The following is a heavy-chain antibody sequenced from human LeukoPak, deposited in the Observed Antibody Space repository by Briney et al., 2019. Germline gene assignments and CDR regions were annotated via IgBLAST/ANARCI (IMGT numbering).Heavy chain of an antibody. CDR1: GGSISSSSYY. Sequence: SETLSLTCSVSGGSISSSSYYWGWIRQPPGKGLEWIGSIYYSGSTYYNPSLKSRVTISVDTSKNQFSLKLSSVTAADTAVYYCARAPHFFDTSGSRYYFDYWGQGTLVTVSS. D-gene: IGHD3-22*01. J-gene: IGHJ4*02. V-gene: IGHV4-39*07. CDR2: IYYSGST. CDR3: ARAPHFFDTSGSRYYFDY.